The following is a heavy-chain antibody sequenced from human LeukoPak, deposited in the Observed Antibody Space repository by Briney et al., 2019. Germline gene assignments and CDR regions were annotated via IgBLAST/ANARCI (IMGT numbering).Heavy chain of an antibody. CDR3: ARHVGGSYGGAFHY. J-gene: IGHJ4*02. CDR1: AYSFTSYW. CDR2: IYPGDSNT. V-gene: IGHV5-51*01. D-gene: IGHD1-26*01. Sequence: AESLQISCKGSAYSFTSYWNSCVRHQPRKSLVWMGIIYPGDSNTRYSASFQGRVTTSSDKSTSTAYLQQSSIKTAEATVYYCARHVGGSYGGAFHYGGQGTLVTVPS.